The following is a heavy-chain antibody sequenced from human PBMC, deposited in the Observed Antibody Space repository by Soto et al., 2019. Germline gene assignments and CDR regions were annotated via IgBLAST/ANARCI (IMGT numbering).Heavy chain of an antibody. Sequence: QVQLVESGGGVVQPGRSLRLSCAASGFTFSSYGMHWVRQAPGKGLEWVAVISYDGSNKYYADSVKGRFTISRDNSKNTLYLQMNSLRAEDTAVYYSAKDYDNCNAYYYYMDVWGKGTTVTVSS. CDR2: ISYDGSNK. V-gene: IGHV3-30*18. CDR1: GFTFSSYG. D-gene: IGHD1-1*01. CDR3: AKDYDNCNAYYYYMDV. J-gene: IGHJ6*03.